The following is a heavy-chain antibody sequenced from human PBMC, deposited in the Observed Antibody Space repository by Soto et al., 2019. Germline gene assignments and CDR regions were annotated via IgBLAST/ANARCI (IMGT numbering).Heavy chain of an antibody. J-gene: IGHJ4*02. CDR2: ISSNGGST. Sequence: GGSLRLSCEDSGFTFSSYLMHWVRQAPGKGLEYVSAISSNGGSTYYAISVKGRFTISRDNSKNTLYLQMGSLRAEDMAVYYCARNGDSGYYFDYWGQGT. CDR1: GFTFSSYL. V-gene: IGHV3-64*01. D-gene: IGHD3-22*01. CDR3: ARNGDSGYYFDY.